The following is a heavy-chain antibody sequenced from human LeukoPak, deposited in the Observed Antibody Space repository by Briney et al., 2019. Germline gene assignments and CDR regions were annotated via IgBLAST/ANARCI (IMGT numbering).Heavy chain of an antibody. J-gene: IGHJ4*02. CDR1: GYSFISYW. CDR3: ARPHYDFWSGYPYYFDY. D-gene: IGHD3-3*01. V-gene: IGHV5-51*01. CDR2: IYPGDSDT. Sequence: GESLKISCKGSGYSFISYWIGWVRQMPGKGLEWMGIIYPGDSDTRYSPSFQGQVTISADKSISTAYLQWSSLKASDTAMYYCARPHYDFWSGYPYYFDYWGQGTLVTVSS.